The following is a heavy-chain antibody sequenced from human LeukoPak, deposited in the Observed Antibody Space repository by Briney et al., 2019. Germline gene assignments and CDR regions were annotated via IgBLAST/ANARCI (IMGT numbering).Heavy chain of an antibody. V-gene: IGHV4-59*08. Sequence: SETLSLTCTVSGGSISSYYWTWIWQPPGKGLEWIGYIYYSGSTNYNPSLKSRVTISVDTSKNQFSLKLSSVTAADTAVYYCARHGGAYGDYWYYFDYWGQGTLVTVSS. CDR2: IYYSGST. J-gene: IGHJ4*02. CDR3: ARHGGAYGDYWYYFDY. D-gene: IGHD4-17*01. CDR1: GGSISSYY.